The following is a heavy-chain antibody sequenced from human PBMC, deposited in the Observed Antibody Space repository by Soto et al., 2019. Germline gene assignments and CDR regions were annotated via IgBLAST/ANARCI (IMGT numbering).Heavy chain of an antibody. J-gene: IGHJ6*02. CDR3: ARDRSVAGIYYYGMDV. CDR2: ISYDGSNK. D-gene: IGHD6-19*01. Sequence: QVQLVESGGGVVQPGRSLRLSCAASGFTFSSYAMHWVRQAPGKGLEWVAVISYDGSNKYYADSVKGRFTSSRDNSKNTLYLQVNSLRAEDTAVYYCARDRSVAGIYYYGMDVWGQGTTVTVSS. CDR1: GFTFSSYA. V-gene: IGHV3-30-3*01.